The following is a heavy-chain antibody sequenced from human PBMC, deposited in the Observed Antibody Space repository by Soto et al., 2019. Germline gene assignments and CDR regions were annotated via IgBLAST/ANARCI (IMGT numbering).Heavy chain of an antibody. CDR3: ARDVYGYSFSDF. D-gene: IGHD5-18*01. CDR2: IYYSGTA. CDR1: GDSISIGGYY. J-gene: IGHJ4*02. Sequence: QVQLQESGPGLVEPSQTLSLTCTVSGDSISIGGYYCSWIRQFPGKCLEWIGYIYYSGTAYYNPSLKSRLTISVDTSKNQFALKLSSVTAADTAVYYCARDVYGYSFSDFWGQGSLVTVSS. V-gene: IGHV4-31*03.